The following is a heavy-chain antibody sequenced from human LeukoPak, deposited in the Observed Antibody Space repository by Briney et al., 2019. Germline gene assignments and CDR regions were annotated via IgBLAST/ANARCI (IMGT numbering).Heavy chain of an antibody. D-gene: IGHD4-17*01. CDR3: AREDYGDYDLYYFDY. Sequence: GGSLRLSCAASGFTFSSYAMHWVRQAPGKGLEWVAVISYDGSNKYYADSVKGRFTISRDNPKNTLYLQMNSLRAEDTAVYYCAREDYGDYDLYYFDYWGQGTLVTVSS. CDR2: ISYDGSNK. V-gene: IGHV3-30*04. J-gene: IGHJ4*02. CDR1: GFTFSSYA.